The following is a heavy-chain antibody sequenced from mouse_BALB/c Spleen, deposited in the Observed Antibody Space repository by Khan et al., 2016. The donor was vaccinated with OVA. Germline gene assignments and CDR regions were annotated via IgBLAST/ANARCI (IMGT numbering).Heavy chain of an antibody. Sequence: VELVESGPGLVAPSQSLSITCTVSGFSLTDYGVSWIRQPPGKGLEWLGVIWGGGNTYYNSALRSRLSISKDNYKSQVFLEMSSLQTDDTAMYYGVKGVWSYYYALDYWGQGTSVTVSS. CDR3: VKGVWSYYYALDY. CDR1: GFSLTDYG. J-gene: IGHJ4*01. CDR2: IWGGGNT. V-gene: IGHV2-6-5*01.